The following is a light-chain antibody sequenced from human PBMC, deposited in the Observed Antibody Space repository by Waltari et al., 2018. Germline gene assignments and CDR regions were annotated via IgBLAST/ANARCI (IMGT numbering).Light chain of an antibody. Sequence: IMLMQSPDTLSLSPGERATLSCRASQSIGTFLAWYQQKPGQAPRLLIYAASTRATGIPDRFSGSGSGTDFSLIISRLEPEDFAVYYCQHYVRLPVTFGQGTKVEIK. J-gene: IGKJ1*01. CDR1: QSIGTF. CDR2: AAS. V-gene: IGKV3-20*01. CDR3: QHYVRLPVT.